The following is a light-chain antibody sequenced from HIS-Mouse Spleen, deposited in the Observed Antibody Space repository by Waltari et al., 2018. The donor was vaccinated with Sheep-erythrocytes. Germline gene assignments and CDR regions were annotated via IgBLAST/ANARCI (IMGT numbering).Light chain of an antibody. J-gene: IGLJ1*01. CDR2: DVS. Sequence: QSALTQPRSVSGSPGQSVTISCTGPSSDVGGYNHVPWYQQHPGQAPTLMSYDVSKRPSGVPDRFSGSKSGNTASLTISGLQAEDEADYYCCSYAGSYNHVFATGTKVTVL. CDR3: CSYAGSYNHV. CDR1: SSDVGGYNH. V-gene: IGLV2-11*01.